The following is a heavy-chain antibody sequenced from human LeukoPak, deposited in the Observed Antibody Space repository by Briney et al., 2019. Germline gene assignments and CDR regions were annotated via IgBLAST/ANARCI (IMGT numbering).Heavy chain of an antibody. J-gene: IGHJ4*02. V-gene: IGHV3-30*02. CDR1: GFTFSSYG. CDR2: IRSDGTKT. CDR3: AKGGGKDGQNLFDY. Sequence: GGSLRLSCAASGFTFSSYGMHWVRQAPGKGLEWVTFIRSDGTKTHYADSVKGRFTISRDNSKNTLFLQIDNLRVDDTAVYYCAKGGGKDGQNLFDYWGQGTLITVSS. D-gene: IGHD3-16*01.